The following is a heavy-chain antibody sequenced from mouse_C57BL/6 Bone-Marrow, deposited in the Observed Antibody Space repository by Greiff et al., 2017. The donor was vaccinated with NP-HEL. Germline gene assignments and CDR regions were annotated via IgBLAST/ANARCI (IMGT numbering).Heavy chain of an antibody. V-gene: IGHV7-1*01. CDR3: ARDAHYYGSSYGYFDV. CDR2: SRNKANDYTT. Sequence: EVQGVESGGGLVQSGRSLRLSCATSGFTFSDFYMEWVRQAPGKGLEWIAASRNKANDYTTEYSASGKGRFIVSRDTSQSILYLQMNALRAEDTAIYYCARDAHYYGSSYGYFDVWGTGTTVTVSS. CDR1: GFTFSDFY. J-gene: IGHJ1*03. D-gene: IGHD1-1*01.